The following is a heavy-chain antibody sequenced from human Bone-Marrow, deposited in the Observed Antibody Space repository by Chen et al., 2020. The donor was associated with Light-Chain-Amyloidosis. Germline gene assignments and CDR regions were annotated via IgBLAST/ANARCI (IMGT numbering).Heavy chain of an antibody. D-gene: IGHD3-22*01. CDR1: GDSLTALA. Sequence: QVQLVQSGAEVKRPGASVKVSCKVSGDSLTALAIHWVRQAPGKGLEWVGGFDPEDEEMMYGQKFQGRVRMIEDTSTKTAYMELTSLTSEDTAIYYCATDVAVGDYYDTGFNYWGQGTLVTVSS. CDR2: FDPEDEEM. J-gene: IGHJ4*02. V-gene: IGHV1-24*01. CDR3: ATDVAVGDYYDTGFNY.